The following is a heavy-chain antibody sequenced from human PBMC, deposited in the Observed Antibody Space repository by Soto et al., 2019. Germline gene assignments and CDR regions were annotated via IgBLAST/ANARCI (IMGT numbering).Heavy chain of an antibody. CDR2: INTNTGNP. D-gene: IGHD3-22*01. J-gene: IGHJ3*02. CDR3: ASHLFNDYDSSGVAFDI. CDR1: GYTFTSYA. V-gene: IGHV7-4-1*01. Sequence: ASVKVSCKASGYTFTSYAMNWVRQAPGQGLEWMGWINTNTGNPTYAQGFTGRFVFSLDTSVSTAYLQICSLKAEDTAVYYCASHLFNDYDSSGVAFDIWGQGTMVTVSS.